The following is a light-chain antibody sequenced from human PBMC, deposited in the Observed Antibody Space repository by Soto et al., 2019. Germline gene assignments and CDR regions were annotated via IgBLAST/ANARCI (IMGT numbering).Light chain of an antibody. V-gene: IGKV3-20*01. CDR2: GVS. CDR3: QVYGPSPPIT. Sequence: TQFPAILSAFPGEGATLSCRAAQDVTTNFAWYQLRRGQPPRLLIYGVSTRATGIPDRFTGSGSGTDFTLTISRLEPEDFAVFYCQVYGPSPPITFGQGTRLEI. CDR1: QDVTTN. J-gene: IGKJ5*01.